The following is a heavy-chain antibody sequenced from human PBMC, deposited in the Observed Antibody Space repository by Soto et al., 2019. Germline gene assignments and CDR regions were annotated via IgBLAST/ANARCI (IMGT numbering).Heavy chain of an antibody. CDR3: ARDHLNYDSSGYQYYYYYYGMDV. CDR2: IYYSGST. V-gene: IGHV4-31*03. D-gene: IGHD3-22*01. J-gene: IGHJ6*02. CDR1: GGSISSGGYY. Sequence: PSETLSLSCTVSGGSISSGGYYWSWIRQHPGKGLEWIGYIYYSGSTYYNPSLKSRVTISVDTSKNQFSLKLSSVTAADTAVYYCARDHLNYDSSGYQYYYYYYGMDVWGQGTTVTVSS.